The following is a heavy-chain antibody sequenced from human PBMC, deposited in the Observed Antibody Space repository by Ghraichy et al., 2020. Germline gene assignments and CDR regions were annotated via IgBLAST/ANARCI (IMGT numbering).Heavy chain of an antibody. Sequence: LSLTCAASGFTFSSYWIHWVRQAPGKGLVWVSRINSDGSSTSYADSVKGRFTISRDNAKNTLYLQMNSLRAEDTAVYYCARGGYYSYWYFDLWGRGTLVTVSS. J-gene: IGHJ2*01. CDR1: GFTFSSYW. CDR3: ARGGYYSYWYFDL. D-gene: IGHD3-22*01. CDR2: INSDGSST. V-gene: IGHV3-74*01.